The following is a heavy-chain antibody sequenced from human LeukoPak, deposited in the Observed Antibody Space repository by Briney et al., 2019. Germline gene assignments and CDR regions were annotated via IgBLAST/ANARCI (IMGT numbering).Heavy chain of an antibody. Sequence: GGSLRLSCAASGFTFSDYYMSWIRQAPGKGLDWVSYISSASSYTSYADSVKGRFTISRDNAKNSLYLQMNSLRAEDTAVYYCARGQYCTNGVCYDAFDIWGQGTTVTVSS. CDR1: GFTFSDYY. D-gene: IGHD2-8*01. J-gene: IGHJ3*02. CDR2: ISSASSYT. V-gene: IGHV3-11*06. CDR3: ARGQYCTNGVCYDAFDI.